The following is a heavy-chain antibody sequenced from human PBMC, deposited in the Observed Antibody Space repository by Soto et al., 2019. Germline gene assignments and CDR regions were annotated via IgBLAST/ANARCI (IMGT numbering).Heavy chain of an antibody. CDR1: GFTFSSYA. Sequence: EVQLLESGGGLVQPGGSLRLSCAASGFTFSSYAMSWVRQAPGKGLEWVSAVSGNGQGIYYADSVRGRFTISRDNSKNTVFLHMDSLRAEDTAVYYCAKDRDYPRDYFHYWGQGTLVTVSS. CDR3: AKDRDYPRDYFHY. J-gene: IGHJ4*02. CDR2: VSGNGQGI. D-gene: IGHD3-10*01. V-gene: IGHV3-23*01.